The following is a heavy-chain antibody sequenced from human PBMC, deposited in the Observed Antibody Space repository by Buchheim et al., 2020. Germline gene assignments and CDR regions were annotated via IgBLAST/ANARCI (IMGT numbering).Heavy chain of an antibody. Sequence: QVQLVESGGGVVQPGRSLRLSCADSGFTFSSYAMHWVRQAPGKGLEWVAVISYDGSNKYYADSVKGRFTISRDNSKNTLYLQMNSLRAEDTAVYYCARDGGRGKDYWGQGTLVTVSS. J-gene: IGHJ4*02. CDR1: GFTFSSYA. V-gene: IGHV3-30-3*01. D-gene: IGHD3-10*01. CDR2: ISYDGSNK. CDR3: ARDGGRGKDY.